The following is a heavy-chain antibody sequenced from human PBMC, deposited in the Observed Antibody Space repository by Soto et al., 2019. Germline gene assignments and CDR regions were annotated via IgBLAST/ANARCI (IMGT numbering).Heavy chain of an antibody. Sequence: PSETLSLTCAVSGHSISSGYYWGWIRQPPGKGLEWIGSIYHSGSTYYNPSLKSRVTISVDTSKNQFSLKLSSVTAADTAVYYCARDRVDTAMADYYYYGMDVWGQGTTVTVSS. CDR1: GHSISSGYY. J-gene: IGHJ6*02. CDR2: IYHSGST. V-gene: IGHV4-38-2*02. CDR3: ARDRVDTAMADYYYYGMDV. D-gene: IGHD5-18*01.